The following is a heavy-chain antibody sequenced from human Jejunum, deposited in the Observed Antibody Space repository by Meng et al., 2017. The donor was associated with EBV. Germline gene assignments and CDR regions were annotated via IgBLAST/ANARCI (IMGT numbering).Heavy chain of an antibody. CDR1: GGSITSSDG. V-gene: IGHV4-4*02. Sequence: QVQLQESGPGLVNPSGXLSLTCAVSGGSITSSDGWTWVRQPPGEGLEWIGEIYHDGSSNYSPSLKSRVTILLDKSENHFSLKLNSVTAADTAVYYCARVRCSGGSCFYFDDWGQGALVTVSS. CDR2: IYHDGSS. J-gene: IGHJ4*02. D-gene: IGHD2-15*01. CDR3: ARVRCSGGSCFYFDD.